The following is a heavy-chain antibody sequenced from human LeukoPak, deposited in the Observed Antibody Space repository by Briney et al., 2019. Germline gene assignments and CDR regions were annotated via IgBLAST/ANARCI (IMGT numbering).Heavy chain of an antibody. V-gene: IGHV1-2*02. D-gene: IGHD3-9*01. Sequence: ASVKVSCKASGYTFTGYYMHWVRQAPGQGLEWMGWINPNSGGTNYAQKFQGRVTMTRDTSISTAYMELSRLRSDDTAVYYCARDYCDILTGHKYYFDYWGQGTLVTVSS. J-gene: IGHJ4*02. CDR2: INPNSGGT. CDR1: GYTFTGYY. CDR3: ARDYCDILTGHKYYFDY.